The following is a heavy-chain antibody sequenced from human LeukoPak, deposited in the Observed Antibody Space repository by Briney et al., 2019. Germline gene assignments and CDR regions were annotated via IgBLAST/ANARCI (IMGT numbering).Heavy chain of an antibody. CDR1: GFTFSSYG. Sequence: GGSLRLSCAASGFTFSSYGMNWVRQAPGKGLEWVSYISSSGSTIYYADSVKGRFTISRDNAKNSLYLRMNSLRVEDTAVYYCARCTTGRTFGSLREIKRSREIDYWGQGTLVTVSS. CDR2: ISSSGSTI. CDR3: ARCTTGRTFGSLREIKRSREIDY. D-gene: IGHD1-1*01. J-gene: IGHJ4*02. V-gene: IGHV3-48*04.